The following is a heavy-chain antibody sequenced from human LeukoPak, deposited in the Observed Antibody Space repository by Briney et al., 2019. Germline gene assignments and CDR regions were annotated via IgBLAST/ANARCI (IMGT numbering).Heavy chain of an antibody. CDR3: AGLYGDYGPIDI. CDR1: AGSISSGDYY. V-gene: IGHV4-30-4*01. CDR2: IYYSGST. D-gene: IGHD4-17*01. Sequence: SETLSLTCTVSAGSISSGDYYWSWIRQPPGKGLEWIGYIYYSGSTYYNPSLRSRVTISVDTSKNQFSLKLSSVTAADTAVYYCAGLYGDYGPIDIWGQGTMVTVSS. J-gene: IGHJ3*02.